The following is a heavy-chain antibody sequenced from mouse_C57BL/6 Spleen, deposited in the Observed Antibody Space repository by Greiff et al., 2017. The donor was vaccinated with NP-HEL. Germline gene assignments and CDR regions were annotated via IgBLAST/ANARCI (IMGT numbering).Heavy chain of an antibody. Sequence: QVQLQQSGAELARPGASVKLSCKASGYTFTSYGISWVKQRTGQGLEWIGEIYPRSGNTYYNEKFKGKATLTADKSSSTAHMELRSLTSEDSAVYFCARYDGYSAWFAYWGQGTLVTVSA. CDR3: ARYDGYSAWFAY. CDR2: IYPRSGNT. D-gene: IGHD2-3*01. CDR1: GYTFTSYG. J-gene: IGHJ3*01. V-gene: IGHV1-81*01.